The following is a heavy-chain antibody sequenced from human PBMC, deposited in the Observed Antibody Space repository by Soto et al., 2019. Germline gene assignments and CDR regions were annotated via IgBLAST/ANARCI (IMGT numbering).Heavy chain of an antibody. V-gene: IGHV1-69*01. CDR2: VIPIFCTA. CDR3: ARVPSSGYYFVSFDI. CDR1: GGTCSSYA. Sequence: QVQLVQSGAEVNKPGSSVNFSCKASGGTCSSYAISCVRQAPGQGLEWMGGVIPIFCTANYAQKFQGRVTITADESTSTAYMELSSLRSGDTAVYYCARVPSSGYYFVSFDIWGQGTMVTVSS. J-gene: IGHJ3*02. D-gene: IGHD3-22*01.